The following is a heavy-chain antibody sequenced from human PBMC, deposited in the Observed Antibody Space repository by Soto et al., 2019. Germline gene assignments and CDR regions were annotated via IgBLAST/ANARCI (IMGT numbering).Heavy chain of an antibody. Sequence: QVQLVQSGPEVKKPGASVKVSCRASGYTFANYGISWVRQAPGQGLEWMGWISPYDGDRNFARKFQGRITMTTNTLTNTVYIEPRSLRSDDTAVFYCARDRGYCNNGVFTDEVDPLGQGTLVTVSS. CDR2: ISPYDGDR. D-gene: IGHD2-8*01. CDR3: ARDRGYCNNGVFTDEVDP. CDR1: GYTFANYG. J-gene: IGHJ5*02. V-gene: IGHV1-18*04.